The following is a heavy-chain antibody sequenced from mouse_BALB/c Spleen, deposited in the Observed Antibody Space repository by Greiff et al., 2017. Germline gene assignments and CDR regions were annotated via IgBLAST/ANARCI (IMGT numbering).Heavy chain of an antibody. CDR2: ISYDGSN. V-gene: IGHV3-6*02. J-gene: IGHJ4*01. CDR3: ARENYGRDYAMDY. Sequence: ESGPGLVKPSQSLSLTCSVTGYSITSGYYWNWIRQFPGNKLEWMGYISYDGSNNYNPSLKNRISITRDTSKNQFFLKLNSVTTEDTATYYCARENYGRDYAMDYWGQGTSVTVSS. D-gene: IGHD1-1*01. CDR1: GYSITSGYY.